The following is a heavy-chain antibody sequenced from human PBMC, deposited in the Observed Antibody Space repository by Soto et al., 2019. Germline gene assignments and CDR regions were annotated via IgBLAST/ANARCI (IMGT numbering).Heavy chain of an antibody. J-gene: IGHJ4*02. Sequence: EVQLVESGGGLVQPGGSLRLSCAASGVTVSSNYMSWVRQAPGKGLEWVSVIYSGGSTYYAASVKGRFTISRDNSKNTLYLQMNRLRAEDTAVYYCARHGYNYGGGYFDYWGQGTLVTVSS. CDR1: GVTVSSNY. D-gene: IGHD5-18*01. CDR3: ARHGYNYGGGYFDY. V-gene: IGHV3-66*04. CDR2: IYSGGST.